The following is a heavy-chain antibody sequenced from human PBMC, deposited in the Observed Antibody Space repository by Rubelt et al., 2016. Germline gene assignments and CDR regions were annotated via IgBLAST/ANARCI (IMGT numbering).Heavy chain of an antibody. CDR1: FSRYS. CDR3: AKGDIVVVVAAEFDY. CDR2: IGTGSSI. D-gene: IGHD2-15*01. Sequence: FSRYSMNWVRQAPGKGLEWVAYIGTGSSIYYADSVQGRFIISRDNVENSLYLQMNSLRAEDTAVYYCAKGDIVVVVAAEFDYWGQGTLVTVSS. V-gene: IGHV3-48*01. J-gene: IGHJ4*02.